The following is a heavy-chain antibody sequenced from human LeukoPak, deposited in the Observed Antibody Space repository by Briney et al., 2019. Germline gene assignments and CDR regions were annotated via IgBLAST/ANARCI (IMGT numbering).Heavy chain of an antibody. CDR3: AKDDRWLQFCC. J-gene: IGHJ4*02. CDR1: GFTFSSYW. CDR2: IKQDGSEK. V-gene: IGHV3-7*03. D-gene: IGHD5-24*01. Sequence: GGSLRLSCAASGFTFSSYWMSWVRQAPGKGLEWVASIKQDGSEKYYVDSLKGRFTVSRDNAKNSLYLQMNSLRAEDTAVYYCAKDDRWLQFCCWGQGTLVTVSA.